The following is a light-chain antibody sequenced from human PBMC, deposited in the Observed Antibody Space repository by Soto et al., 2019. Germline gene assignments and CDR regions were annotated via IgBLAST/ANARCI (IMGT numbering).Light chain of an antibody. CDR1: QDINTR. Sequence: EIVLTQSPATLSSFPGDRVTLSCRASQDINTRLAWYQHGPGQAPRLLIHQTSIRAAGIPARFSASGSGTDFTLPISDVQPEDFALYYCHQRQSWPRTFGQGTK. V-gene: IGKV3-11*01. CDR3: HQRQSWPRT. CDR2: QTS. J-gene: IGKJ1*01.